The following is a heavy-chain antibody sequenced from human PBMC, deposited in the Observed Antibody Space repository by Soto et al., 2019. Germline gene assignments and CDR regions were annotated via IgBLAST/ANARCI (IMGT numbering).Heavy chain of an antibody. Sequence: QVQLQESGPGLVKPSDTLSLTCAVSGYSISSSNWWGWIRQPPGKGLEWIGYIYYSGTTYYNPSLKSRVTLSVDTAKNQFSLNLTSVTAVDTAVYYCARREIQGPIDYWGQGTLVTVSS. CDR3: ARREIQGPIDY. CDR1: GYSISSSNW. CDR2: IYYSGTT. J-gene: IGHJ4*02. D-gene: IGHD1-26*01. V-gene: IGHV4-28*01.